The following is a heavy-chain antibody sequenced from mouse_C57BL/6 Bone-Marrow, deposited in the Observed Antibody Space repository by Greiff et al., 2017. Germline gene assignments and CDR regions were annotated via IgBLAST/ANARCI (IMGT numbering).Heavy chain of an antibody. CDR3: ARCDYDYAMDY. CDR1: GYAFTNYL. D-gene: IGHD2-4*01. J-gene: IGHJ4*01. V-gene: IGHV1-54*01. CDR2: INPGSGGT. Sequence: VQLQESGAELVRPGTSVKVSCKASGYAFTNYLIEWVKQRPGQGLEWIGVINPGSGGTNYNEKFKGKATLTADKASSTAYMQLSSLTSEDSAVYVCARCDYDYAMDYWGQGTSVTVSS.